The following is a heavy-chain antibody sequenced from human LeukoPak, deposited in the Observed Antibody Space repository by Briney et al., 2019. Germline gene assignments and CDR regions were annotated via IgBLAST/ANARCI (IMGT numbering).Heavy chain of an antibody. D-gene: IGHD3-9*01. Sequence: SVKVSCKASGGTFSSYAISWVRQAPGQGLEWMGGIILIFGTANYAQKFQGRVTITADESTSTAYMELSSLRSEDTAVYYCAIPNYDILTGPDLYYFDYWGQGTLVTVSS. CDR3: AIPNYDILTGPDLYYFDY. J-gene: IGHJ4*02. V-gene: IGHV1-69*13. CDR2: IILIFGTA. CDR1: GGTFSSYA.